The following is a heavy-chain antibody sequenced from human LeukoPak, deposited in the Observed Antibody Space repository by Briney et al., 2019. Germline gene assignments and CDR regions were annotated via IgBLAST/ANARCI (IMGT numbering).Heavy chain of an antibody. Sequence: GGSLRLSCAVSGFTFSSYWMNWVRQAPGKGLEWVASIKQDGGEKSYVDSVKGRFTISRDNAENSLYLQMNSLRAEDTAVYYCARRYCSGGSCYIRHWGQGTLVTVSS. CDR3: ARRYCSGGSCYIRH. D-gene: IGHD2-15*01. J-gene: IGHJ1*01. CDR2: IKQDGGEK. CDR1: GFTFSSYW. V-gene: IGHV3-7*01.